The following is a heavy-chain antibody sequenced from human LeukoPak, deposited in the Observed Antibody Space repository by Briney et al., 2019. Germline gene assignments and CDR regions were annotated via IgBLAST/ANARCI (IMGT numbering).Heavy chain of an antibody. CDR3: ARALTPEYYYDSSGYYPSAFDY. Sequence: GGSLRLSCAASGFTFSSYAMSWVRQAPGKGLEWVSAISGSGGSTYYADSVKGRFTISRDNSKNTLYLQMNSLRAEDTAVYYCARALTPEYYYDSSGYYPSAFDYWGQGTLVTVSS. CDR1: GFTFSSYA. V-gene: IGHV3-23*01. CDR2: ISGSGGST. D-gene: IGHD3-22*01. J-gene: IGHJ4*02.